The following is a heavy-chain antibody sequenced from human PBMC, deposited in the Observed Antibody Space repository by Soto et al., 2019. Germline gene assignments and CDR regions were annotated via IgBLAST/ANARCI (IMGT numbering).Heavy chain of an antibody. CDR1: GFSLSNGRMG. V-gene: IGHV2-26*02. CDR2: IFSNDEK. D-gene: IGHD5-18*01. Sequence: SGPTLVNPTETLTLTCTVSGFSLSNGRMGVSWIRQPPGKALEWLAHIFSNDEKSYSTSLKSRLTISKDTVKSQVVLTMTNMDPVDTATYYCARRILTYYFDFWGQGTLVTVPQ. CDR3: ARRILTYYFDF. J-gene: IGHJ4*02.